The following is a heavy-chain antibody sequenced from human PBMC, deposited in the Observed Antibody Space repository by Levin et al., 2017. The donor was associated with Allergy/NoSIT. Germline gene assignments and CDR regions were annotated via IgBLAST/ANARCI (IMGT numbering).Heavy chain of an antibody. D-gene: IGHD2-2*02. CDR3: ARGPSRCSSTSCYTEEIYYYCMDV. Sequence: SVKVSCKASGGTFSSYAISWVRQAPGQGLEWMGGIIPIFGTANYAQKFQGRVTITADESTSTAYMELSSLRSEDTAVYYCARGPSRCSSTSCYTEEIYYYCMDVWGKGTTVTVSS. CDR2: IIPIFGTA. V-gene: IGHV1-69*13. J-gene: IGHJ6*03. CDR1: GGTFSSYA.